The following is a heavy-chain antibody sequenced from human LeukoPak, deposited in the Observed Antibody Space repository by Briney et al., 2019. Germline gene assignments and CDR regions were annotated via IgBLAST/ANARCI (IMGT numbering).Heavy chain of an antibody. CDR1: GFTFSSYS. CDR2: ISSSSSYI. Sequence: GGSLRPSCAASGFTFSSYSMNWVRQAPGKGLEWVSSISSSSSYIYYADSVKGRFTISRDNAKNSLYLQMNSLRAEDTAVYYCAREVGAHSSGWRGGYYFDYWGQGTLVTVSS. V-gene: IGHV3-21*01. J-gene: IGHJ4*02. D-gene: IGHD6-19*01. CDR3: AREVGAHSSGWRGGYYFDY.